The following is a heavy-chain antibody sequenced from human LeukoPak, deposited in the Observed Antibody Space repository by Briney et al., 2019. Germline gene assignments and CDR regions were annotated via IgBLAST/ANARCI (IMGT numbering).Heavy chain of an antibody. CDR3: AADNWGGSYLFDY. D-gene: IGHD1-26*01. Sequence: SVKVSCKASGFTFTSSAMQWVRQARGQRLEWIGWIVVGSGNTNYAQKFQERVTITRDMSASTAYMELSSLRSEDTAVYYCAADNWGGSYLFDYWGQGTLVTVSS. V-gene: IGHV1-58*02. CDR2: IVVGSGNT. J-gene: IGHJ4*02. CDR1: GFTFTSSA.